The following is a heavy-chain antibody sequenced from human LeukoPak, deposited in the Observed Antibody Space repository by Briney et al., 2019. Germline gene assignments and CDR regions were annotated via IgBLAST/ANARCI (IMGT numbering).Heavy chain of an antibody. CDR1: GGTFSSYA. CDR2: IIPIFGTA. D-gene: IGHD3-16*01. V-gene: IGHV1-69*05. Sequence: SVKVSCKASGGTFSSYAISWVRQAPGQGLEWMGGIIPIFGTANYAQKFQGRVTITTDESTSTAYMELSSLRSEDTAVYYCARDGAPSLIDCYYYMDVWGKGTTVTVSS. CDR3: ARDGAPSLIDCYYYMDV. J-gene: IGHJ6*03.